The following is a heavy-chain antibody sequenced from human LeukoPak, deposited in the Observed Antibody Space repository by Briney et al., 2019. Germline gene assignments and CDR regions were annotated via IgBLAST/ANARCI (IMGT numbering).Heavy chain of an antibody. CDR1: GGSFSGYY. CDR2: INHSGST. D-gene: IGHD4-23*01. V-gene: IGHV4-34*01. J-gene: IGHJ4*02. CDR3: ARERGYGGTFDY. Sequence: SETLSLTCAVCGGSFSGYYWSWIRQPPGKGLEWIGEINHSGSTNYNPSLQSRVTISVDTSNNRFSLKLSYVPTADPAVYFCARERGYGGTFDYWGQGTLVTVSS.